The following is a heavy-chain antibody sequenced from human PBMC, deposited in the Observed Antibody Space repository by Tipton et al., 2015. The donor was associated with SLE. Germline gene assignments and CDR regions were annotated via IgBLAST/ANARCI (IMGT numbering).Heavy chain of an antibody. CDR2: IYPGDSDT. J-gene: IGHJ3*02. CDR1: GYRFANYW. D-gene: IGHD3-3*01. CDR3: ASHLPYYDFWSGYHAFDI. Sequence: QLVQSGAEVKKPGESLEISCKGFGYRFANYWIAWARQMPGKGLEWMGIIYPGDSDTRYSPSFQGQVTISADKSISTAYLQWSSLKASDTAMYYCASHLPYYDFWSGYHAFDIWGQGTMVTVSS. V-gene: IGHV5-51*01.